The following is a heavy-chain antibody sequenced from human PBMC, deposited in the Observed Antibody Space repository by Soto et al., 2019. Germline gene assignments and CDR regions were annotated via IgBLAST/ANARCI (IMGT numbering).Heavy chain of an antibody. V-gene: IGHV1-46*01. Sequence: QVQLVQSGAEVKKPGASVKVSCKASGYTFTSYYMHWVRQAPGQGLEWMGIINPSGGSTSYAQKFQGRVTMTRDTSTSTVYMELSSLRSEDTAVYYCARGIAPFFGVVITSMNPYYYYGMDVWDQGTTVTVSS. CDR2: INPSGGST. D-gene: IGHD3-3*01. CDR1: GYTFTSYY. J-gene: IGHJ6*02. CDR3: ARGIAPFFGVVITSMNPYYYYGMDV.